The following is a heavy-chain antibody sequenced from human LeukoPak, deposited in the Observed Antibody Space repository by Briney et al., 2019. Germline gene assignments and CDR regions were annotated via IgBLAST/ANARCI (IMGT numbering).Heavy chain of an antibody. J-gene: IGHJ4*02. CDR2: IYYSGST. V-gene: IGHV4-39*01. Sequence: PSETLSLTCTVSGGSISNSSYYWGWIRQPPGKGLEWIGSIYYSGSTYYNPSLKSRVTISVDTSKNQFSLKLSSVTAADTAVYYCARSRLYGSGSLKSPFDYWGQGTLVTVSS. CDR1: GGSISNSSYY. CDR3: ARSRLYGSGSLKSPFDY. D-gene: IGHD3-10*01.